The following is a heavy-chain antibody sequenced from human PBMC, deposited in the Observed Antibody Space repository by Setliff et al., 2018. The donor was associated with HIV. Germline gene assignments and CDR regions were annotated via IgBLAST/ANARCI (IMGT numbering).Heavy chain of an antibody. CDR1: GFSFRNSFYN. J-gene: IGHJ5*02. V-gene: IGHV4-39*07. Sequence: SETLSLTCNVSGFSFRNSFYNWGWIRQPPGKGLEWIGSIHQSGSTYYNSSLKSRVTMSVDTSKNKFSLKLSSVTAADTAVYYCARDLGSAYSYAQGRFDPWGQGTLVTVSS. CDR2: IHQSGST. D-gene: IGHD5-18*01. CDR3: ARDLGSAYSYAQGRFDP.